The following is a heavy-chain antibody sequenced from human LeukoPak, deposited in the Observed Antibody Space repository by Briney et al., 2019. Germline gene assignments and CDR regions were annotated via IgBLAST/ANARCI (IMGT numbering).Heavy chain of an antibody. Sequence: PGGSLRLSCAASGFTFSSYGMSWVRQAPGKGLEWVSAISGSGGSTYYADSVKGRFTISRDNSKNTLYLQMNSLRAEDTAVYYCAKDHGSLGSGLNWGQGTLVTASS. V-gene: IGHV3-23*01. D-gene: IGHD3-10*01. CDR1: GFTFSSYG. CDR3: AKDHGSLGSGLN. CDR2: ISGSGGST. J-gene: IGHJ4*02.